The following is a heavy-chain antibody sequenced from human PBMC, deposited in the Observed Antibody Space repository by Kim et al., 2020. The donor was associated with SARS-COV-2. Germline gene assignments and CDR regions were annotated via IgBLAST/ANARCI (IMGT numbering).Heavy chain of an antibody. CDR3: AAGYEGLWGFVNVLAGYYFDP. D-gene: IGHD1-26*01. CDR1: GVSVASRTYF. J-gene: IGHJ5*02. Sequence: SETLSLTCAVSGVSVASRTYFWNWLRQRPGKGLEWIGYIYYGGSTHYNPSLKSRIAMSVDTSKGQFSLKLNSVTAADTAVYYCAAGYEGLWGFVNVLAGYYFDPWGRGTLVTVSS. CDR2: IYYGGST. V-gene: IGHV4-31*11.